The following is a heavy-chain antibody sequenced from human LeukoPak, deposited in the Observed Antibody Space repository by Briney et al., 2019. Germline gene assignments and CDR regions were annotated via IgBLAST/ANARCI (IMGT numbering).Heavy chain of an antibody. CDR3: ARDLLYYYDSSGYG. Sequence: RASVKVSCKASGYTFTGYYMHWVRQAPGQGLEWMGWINPNSGGTNYAQNFQGRVTMTRDTPISTAYMELSRLRSDDTAVYYCARDLLYYYDSSGYGWGQGTLVTVSS. J-gene: IGHJ4*02. CDR2: INPNSGGT. V-gene: IGHV1-2*02. D-gene: IGHD3-22*01. CDR1: GYTFTGYY.